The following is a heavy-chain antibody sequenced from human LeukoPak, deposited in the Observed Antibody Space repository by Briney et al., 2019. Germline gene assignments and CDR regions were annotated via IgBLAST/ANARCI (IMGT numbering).Heavy chain of an antibody. CDR2: INPSGGSA. CDR1: GYTFTNYY. Sequence: ASVKVSCKASGYTFTNYYIHWVRLAPGQGLEWMGIINPSGGSANYAQRLQGRVTMTRDTSTSAVYMELSSLRSEDTAMYYCARGISMVRGVIPTPFDYWGQGTLVTVSS. V-gene: IGHV1-46*04. CDR3: ARGISMVRGVIPTPFDY. J-gene: IGHJ4*02. D-gene: IGHD3-10*01.